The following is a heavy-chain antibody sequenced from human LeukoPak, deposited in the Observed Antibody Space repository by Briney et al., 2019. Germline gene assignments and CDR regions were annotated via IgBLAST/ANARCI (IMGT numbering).Heavy chain of an antibody. V-gene: IGHV4-34*01. CDR1: GGSFSGYY. J-gene: IGHJ4*02. CDR3: ARGRIAARRGSHYFDY. CDR2: INHSGST. Sequence: SETLSLTCAVYGGSFSGYYWSWIRQPPGKGLEWIGEINHSGSTNYNPSLKSRVTISVDTSKNQFSLKLSSVTAADTAVHYCARGRIAARRGSHYFDYWGQGTLVTVSS. D-gene: IGHD6-6*01.